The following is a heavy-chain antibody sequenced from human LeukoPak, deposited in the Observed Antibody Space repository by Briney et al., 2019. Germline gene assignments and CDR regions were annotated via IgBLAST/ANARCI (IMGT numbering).Heavy chain of an antibody. CDR2: INHSGST. CDR1: GGSISSGGYS. J-gene: IGHJ4*02. V-gene: IGHV4-30-2*01. CDR3: ARGPCSTSCHRSWYFDY. D-gene: IGHD2-2*01. Sequence: SETLSLTCAVSGGSISSGGYSWSWIRQPPGKGLEWIGYINHSGSTTYKPSLKSRVTISVDTSKNHFSLRLTSVTAADTAVYYCARGPCSTSCHRSWYFDYWGQGTLVTVSS.